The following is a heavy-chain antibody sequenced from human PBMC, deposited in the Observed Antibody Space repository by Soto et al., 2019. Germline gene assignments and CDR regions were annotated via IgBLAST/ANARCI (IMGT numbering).Heavy chain of an antibody. J-gene: IGHJ4*02. CDR1: GFTFSSYG. CDR3: ARVDRDYGDYDGGVDY. Sequence: QVQLVESGGGVVQPGRSLRLSCAASGFTFSSYGMHWVRQAPGKGLEWVAVIWYDGSNKYYADSVKGRFTISRDNSKNTLYLQMNSLRAEDTAVYYCARVDRDYGDYDGGVDYWGQGTLVTVSS. D-gene: IGHD4-17*01. CDR2: IWYDGSNK. V-gene: IGHV3-33*01.